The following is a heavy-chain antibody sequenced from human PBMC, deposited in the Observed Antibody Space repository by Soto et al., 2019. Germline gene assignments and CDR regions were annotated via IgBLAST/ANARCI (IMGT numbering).Heavy chain of an antibody. D-gene: IGHD2-2*01. V-gene: IGHV4-39*01. J-gene: IGHJ4*02. CDR3: ARLPPVGYQLLIDY. Sequence: QLQLQESGPGLVKPSETLSLTCTVSGGSISSSSYYWGWIRQPPGKGLEWIGSIYYSGSTYYNPSLKSRVTISVDTSKNQFSLKLSSVTAADTAVYYCARLPPVGYQLLIDYWGQGTLVTVSS. CDR2: IYYSGST. CDR1: GGSISSSSYY.